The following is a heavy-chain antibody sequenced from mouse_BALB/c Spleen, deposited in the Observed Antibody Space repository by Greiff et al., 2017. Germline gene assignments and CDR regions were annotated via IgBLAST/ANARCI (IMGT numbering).Heavy chain of an antibody. CDR2: IFPGTGTT. CDR1: GYTFTSYW. CDR3: ARGGYYGSIWYFDV. D-gene: IGHD1-1*01. J-gene: IGHJ1*01. Sequence: VQLQQSGAELVKPGASVKLSCKTSGYTFTSYWIQWVKQRPGQGLGWIGEIFPGTGTTYYNEKFKGKATLTIDTSSSTAYMQLSSLTSEDSAVYFCARGGYYGSIWYFDVWGAGTTVTVSS. V-gene: IGHV1S132*01.